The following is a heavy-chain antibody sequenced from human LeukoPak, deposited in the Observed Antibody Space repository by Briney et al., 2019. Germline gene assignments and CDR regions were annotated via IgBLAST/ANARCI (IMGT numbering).Heavy chain of an antibody. D-gene: IGHD6-19*01. Sequence: SPTLSLTGTLFGRSISIYSWGSIRQPAREGLEWIVHIYYRGSTNYTPTFKSRVTISVDTSKHQFSLKLSSVTDADTAVYCCARLRRGSGCYWVHYFDYWGQGTLVTVSS. CDR2: IYYRGST. V-gene: IGHV4-59*13. J-gene: IGHJ4*02. CDR1: GRSISIYS. CDR3: ARLRRGSGCYWVHYFDY.